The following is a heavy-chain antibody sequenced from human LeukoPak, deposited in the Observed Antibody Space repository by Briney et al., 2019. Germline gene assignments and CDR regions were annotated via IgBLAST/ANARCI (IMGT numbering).Heavy chain of an antibody. D-gene: IGHD6-19*01. CDR2: IYYSGST. V-gene: IGHV4-59*01. Sequence: NASETLSLTCTVSGGSISSYYWSWIRQPPGKGLEWIGYIYYSGSTNYNPSLKSRVTISVDTSKNQFSLKLSSVTAADTAVYYCARMSSGWYDYFDYWGQGTLVTVSS. CDR1: GGSISSYY. J-gene: IGHJ4*02. CDR3: ARMSSGWYDYFDY.